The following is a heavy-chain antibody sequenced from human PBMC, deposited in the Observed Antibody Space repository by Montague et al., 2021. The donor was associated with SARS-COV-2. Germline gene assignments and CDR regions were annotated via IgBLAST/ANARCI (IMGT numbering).Heavy chain of an antibody. CDR1: GFTFGGYD. D-gene: IGHD6-6*01. J-gene: IGHJ4*02. V-gene: IGHV3-13*04. Sequence: SLRLSCAASGFTFGGYDMNWVRQAPGKGLEWVSAIGIGGDTYYLGPVKGRFIISRENAKNSLYLQMNSLRVGDTAVYYCARGGEWSSSSLPDYWGQGTLVTVSS. CDR2: IGIGGDT. CDR3: ARGGEWSSSSLPDY.